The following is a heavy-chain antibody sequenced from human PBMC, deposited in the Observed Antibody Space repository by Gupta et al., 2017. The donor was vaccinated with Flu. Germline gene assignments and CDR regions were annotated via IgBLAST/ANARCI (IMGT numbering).Heavy chain of an antibody. Sequence: SDSTNYNPSPTSRVTMSVDTSKNQFSLRLTSVTAADTAVYYCASGGLATMAGSYYYYGLVVWGQGTTVTVS. CDR3: ASGGLATMAGSYYYYGLVV. J-gene: IGHJ6*02. D-gene: IGHD3-10*01. V-gene: IGHV4-34*13. CDR2: SDST.